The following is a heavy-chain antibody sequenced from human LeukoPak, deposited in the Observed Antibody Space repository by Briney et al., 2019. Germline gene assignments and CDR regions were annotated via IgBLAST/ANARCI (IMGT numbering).Heavy chain of an antibody. CDR3: ARDKAYYYDSSGYSDY. D-gene: IGHD3-22*01. V-gene: IGHV1-69*05. CDR2: IIPIFCTA. J-gene: IGHJ4*02. Sequence: GSSVKVSCKASGGTFTRYAISGGRQSPGEGEERMGGIIPIFCTANHAQHFQRRFTLPTDESTRTAYMALSSLRSQHTAVYYCARDKAYYYDSSGYSDYWGQGTLVTVSS. CDR1: GGTFTRYA.